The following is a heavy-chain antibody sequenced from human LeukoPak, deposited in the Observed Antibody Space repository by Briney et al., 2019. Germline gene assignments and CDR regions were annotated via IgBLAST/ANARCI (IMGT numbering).Heavy chain of an antibody. CDR2: ISHSGST. Sequence: SETLSLTCAVSGGSFSGYYWSWLRQPPGKGLEWIGEISHSGSTNYNPSLKSRVTISVDTSKNQFSLKLSSVTAADTAVYYCARGGKDNWNYAYWGQGTLVTVSS. J-gene: IGHJ4*02. CDR3: ARGGKDNWNYAY. V-gene: IGHV4-34*01. D-gene: IGHD1-7*01. CDR1: GGSFSGYY.